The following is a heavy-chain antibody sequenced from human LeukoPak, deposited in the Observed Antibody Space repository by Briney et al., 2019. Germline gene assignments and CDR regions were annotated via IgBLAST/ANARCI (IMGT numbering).Heavy chain of an antibody. CDR2: INPSGGST. CDR3: ARVVSPLYCSGGSCYADGAEYFQH. D-gene: IGHD2-15*01. CDR1: GGTFSSYA. Sequence: ASVKVSCKASGGTFSSYAISWVRQAPGQGLEWMGIINPSGGSTSYAQKFQGRVTMTRDTSTSTVYMELSSLRSEDTAVYYCARVVSPLYCSGGSCYADGAEYFQHWGQGTLVTVSS. V-gene: IGHV1-46*01. J-gene: IGHJ1*01.